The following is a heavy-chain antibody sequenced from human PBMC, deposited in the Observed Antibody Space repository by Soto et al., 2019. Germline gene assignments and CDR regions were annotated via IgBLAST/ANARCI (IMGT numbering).Heavy chain of an antibody. D-gene: IGHD6-19*01. CDR2: IYYSGST. J-gene: IGHJ4*02. Sequence: QVQLQESGPGLVKPSETLSLTCTVSGGSVSSASYYWSWIRQPPGKGLEWIGYIYYSGSTNYNPSLKSRVTISVDTSKNQFSLKLNSVTAADTAVYYCASYSSGWYDVSYWGQGTLVTVSS. CDR1: GGSVSSASYY. CDR3: ASYSSGWYDVSY. V-gene: IGHV4-61*01.